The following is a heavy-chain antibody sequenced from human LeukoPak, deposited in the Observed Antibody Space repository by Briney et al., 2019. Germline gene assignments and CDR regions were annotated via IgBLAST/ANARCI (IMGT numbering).Heavy chain of an antibody. V-gene: IGHV4-59*01. J-gene: IGHJ5*02. Sequence: SETLSLTCTVSGDSITSYYWSWIRQPPGKGLEWIGYIYYTGSTSYNPSLKSRVTMSLDASKNQFSLELNSVTPADTAVYYCARGGNYWPQWWFDPWGRGTLVSVSS. CDR1: GDSITSYY. CDR2: IYYTGST. D-gene: IGHD1-26*01. CDR3: ARGGNYWPQWWFDP.